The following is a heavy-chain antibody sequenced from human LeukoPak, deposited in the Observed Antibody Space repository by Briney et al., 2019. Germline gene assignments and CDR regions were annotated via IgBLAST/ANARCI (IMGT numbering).Heavy chain of an antibody. CDR1: GFTFSSYW. CDR2: INSDGSST. CDR3: AKDRGYCSSTSCSLNWFDP. V-gene: IGHV3-74*01. D-gene: IGHD2-2*01. J-gene: IGHJ5*02. Sequence: GGSLRLSCAASGFTFSSYWMHWVRQAPGKGLVWVSRINSDGSSTSYADSVKGRFTISRDNAKNTLYLQMNSLRAEDTAVYYCAKDRGYCSSTSCSLNWFDPWGQGTLVTVSS.